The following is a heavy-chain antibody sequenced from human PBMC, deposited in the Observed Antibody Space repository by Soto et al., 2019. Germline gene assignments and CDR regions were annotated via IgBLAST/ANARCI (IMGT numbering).Heavy chain of an antibody. V-gene: IGHV4-30-4*01. Sequence: SETLSLTCTVSSLASSSGHYSRSWIRHPQGKGLELIGYLYYTGSTSYNPSLKSRVTISVDTAKNQYPLKLSSVTAADTAVYYCARDAEVGAPLEARFDPWGQGTLVTVSS. CDR2: LYYTGST. CDR1: SLASSSGHYS. J-gene: IGHJ5*02. CDR3: ARDAEVGAPLEARFDP. D-gene: IGHD1-26*01.